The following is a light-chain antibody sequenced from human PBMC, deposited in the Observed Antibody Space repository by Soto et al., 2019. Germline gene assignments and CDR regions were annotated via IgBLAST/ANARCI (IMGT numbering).Light chain of an antibody. CDR2: DAS. CDR1: QSVSRY. V-gene: IGKV3-11*01. CDR3: QKYNSAPFT. Sequence: EIVLTQSPATLSLSPGERATLSCRASQSVSRYLAWYQQKPGQAPRLLIYDASNRATGVPVRFSGSGSGTDFTLTISSLEPEDFATYYCQKYNSAPFTFGPGTKVDIK. J-gene: IGKJ3*01.